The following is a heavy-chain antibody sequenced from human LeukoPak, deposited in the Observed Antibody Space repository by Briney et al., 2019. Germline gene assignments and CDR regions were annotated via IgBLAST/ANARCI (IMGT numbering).Heavy chain of an antibody. J-gene: IGHJ4*02. CDR2: ISGDGT. CDR3: AKDLGYCSGGSCYYFDY. D-gene: IGHD2-15*01. CDR1: GFTFSVYG. Sequence: PGGSLRLSCAASGFTFSVYGMSWVRQAPGKGLEWVSAISGDGTYYADSVKGRFTISRDNSKDTLYLQMNSLRAEDTAVYYCAKDLGYCSGGSCYYFDYWGQGTLVTVSS. V-gene: IGHV3-23*01.